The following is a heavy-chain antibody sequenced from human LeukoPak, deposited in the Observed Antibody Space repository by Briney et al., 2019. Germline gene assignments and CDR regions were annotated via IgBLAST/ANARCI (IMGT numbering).Heavy chain of an antibody. CDR3: ARSTALVVVPAAIGYYGMDV. D-gene: IGHD2-2*01. J-gene: IGHJ6*02. Sequence: ASVKVSCKASGYTFTSYDINWVRQATGQGLEWMGWMNPNSGNTGYAQKFQGGVTMTRNTSISTAYIELSSLGSEDTAVYYCARSTALVVVPAAIGYYGMDVWGQGTTVTVSS. CDR2: MNPNSGNT. V-gene: IGHV1-8*01. CDR1: GYTFTSYD.